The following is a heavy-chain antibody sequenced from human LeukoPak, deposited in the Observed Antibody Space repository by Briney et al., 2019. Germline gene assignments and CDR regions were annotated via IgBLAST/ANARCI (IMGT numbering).Heavy chain of an antibody. Sequence: SETLSLTCAVYGGSFSGYYWSWIRQPPGKGLEWIGEINHSGSTNYNPSLKSRVTISVDTSKNQFSLKLSSVTAADTAVYYCARALPGWGVRVPHSNWFDPWGQGTLVTVSS. CDR2: INHSGST. CDR3: ARALPGWGVRVPHSNWFDP. V-gene: IGHV4-34*01. J-gene: IGHJ5*02. D-gene: IGHD1-14*01. CDR1: GGSFSGYY.